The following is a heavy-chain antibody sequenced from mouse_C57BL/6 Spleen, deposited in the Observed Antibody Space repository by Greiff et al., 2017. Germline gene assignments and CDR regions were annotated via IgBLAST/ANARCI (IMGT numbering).Heavy chain of an antibody. V-gene: IGHV5-6*02. CDR1: GFTFSSYG. CDR2: ISSGGSYT. Sequence: EVKLMESGGDLVKPGGSLKLSCAASGFTFSSYGMSWVRQTPDKRLEWVATISSGGSYTYYPDSVKGRFNVSRDNAKNTLYLQMSSLKSEDTAMYYCARRFAYWGQGTLVTVSA. J-gene: IGHJ3*01. CDR3: ARRFAY.